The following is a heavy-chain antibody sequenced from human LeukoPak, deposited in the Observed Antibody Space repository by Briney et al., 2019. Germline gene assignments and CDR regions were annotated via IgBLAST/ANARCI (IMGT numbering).Heavy chain of an antibody. CDR1: GFTVSSNY. CDR2: IYSGGST. Sequence: PGGSLRLSCAASGFTVSSNYMSWVRQAPGKGLEWVSVIYSGGSTYYADSVKGRFTISRDNSKNTLYLQMNSLRAEDTAVYYCQTTYYHDSSGYYYDYWGQGTLVTVSS. D-gene: IGHD3-22*01. J-gene: IGHJ4*02. V-gene: IGHV3-53*01. CDR3: QTTYYHDSSGYYYDY.